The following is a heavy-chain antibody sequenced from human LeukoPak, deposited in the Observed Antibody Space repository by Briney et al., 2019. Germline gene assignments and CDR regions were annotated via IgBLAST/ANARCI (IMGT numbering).Heavy chain of an antibody. J-gene: IGHJ4*02. Sequence: GGSLRLSCAASGFTSSIYWMHWVRQAPGKGLVWVSRINRDGTSTSYADSVKGRFIISGDNAKNTLFLQMNSLRAEDTAVYYCARDEHQEYYFDFWGQGTLVTVSS. CDR2: INRDGTST. V-gene: IGHV3-74*01. D-gene: IGHD6-6*01. CDR3: ARDEHQEYYFDF. CDR1: GFTSSIYW.